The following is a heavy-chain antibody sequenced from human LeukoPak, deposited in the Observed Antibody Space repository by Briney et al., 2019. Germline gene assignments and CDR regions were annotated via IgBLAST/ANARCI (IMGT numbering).Heavy chain of an antibody. V-gene: IGHV1-46*01. CDR1: GYTFTSYY. J-gene: IGHJ4*02. Sequence: ASVKVSCKASGYTFTSYYMHWVRQAPGQGLEWMGIINPSGGGTTYAQKFQGRVTMTRDTSTSTVYMELSSLRSEDTALYYCAREFPHTDSGSYPWYFDYWGQGTLVTVSS. CDR3: AREFPHTDSGSYPWYFDY. D-gene: IGHD1-26*01. CDR2: INPSGGGT.